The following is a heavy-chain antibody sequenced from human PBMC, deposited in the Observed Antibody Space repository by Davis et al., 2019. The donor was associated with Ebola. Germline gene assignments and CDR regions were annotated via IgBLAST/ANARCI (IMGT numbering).Heavy chain of an antibody. J-gene: IGHJ3*01. CDR1: GFPFNSYS. V-gene: IGHV3-21*01. D-gene: IGHD3-10*01. Sequence: PGGSLRLSCAASGFPFNSYSMNWVRQAPGKGLEWVSSISSSSSYIYYAGSVKGRFTISRDNAKNSLYLQMSNLRAEDTAVYYCARDSLVQGVIVAAFDVWGQGTTVTVSS. CDR2: ISSSSSYI. CDR3: ARDSLVQGVIVAAFDV.